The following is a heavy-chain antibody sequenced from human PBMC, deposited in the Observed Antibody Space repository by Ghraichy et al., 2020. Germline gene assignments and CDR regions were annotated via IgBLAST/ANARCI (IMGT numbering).Heavy chain of an antibody. V-gene: IGHV4-59*01. J-gene: IGHJ6*02. CDR1: GASISGFY. Sequence: SETLSLTCTVSGASISGFYWSWIRQPPGRGLEWIGHIYYSGTTNYSPSLKSLLTLSVDRSQNLVSLRLSSMTSADTAVYYCARVPTMFGVAPWGMDIWGQGTTVTVS. CDR3: ARVPTMFGVAPWGMDI. CDR2: IYYSGTT. D-gene: IGHD3-3*01.